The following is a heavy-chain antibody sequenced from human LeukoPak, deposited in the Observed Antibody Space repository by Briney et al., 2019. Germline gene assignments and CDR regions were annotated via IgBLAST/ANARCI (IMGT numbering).Heavy chain of an antibody. CDR1: GGPLSIYY. D-gene: IGHD3-22*01. CDR2: IYTTGST. V-gene: IGHV4-4*07. J-gene: IGHJ4*02. CDR3: AREYYDARLDY. Sequence: SDPLSLLCSVCGGPLSIYYWRWMRQPAGKGVEGSGRIYTTGSTNYNPSLKSRVTMSVDPYKNQFCLKLSSVTAADWAVYYCAREYYDARLDYWGQGTLVTVSS.